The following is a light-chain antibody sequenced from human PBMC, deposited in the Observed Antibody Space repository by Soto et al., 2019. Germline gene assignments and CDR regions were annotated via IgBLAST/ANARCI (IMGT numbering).Light chain of an antibody. Sequence: DIVMTQTPLSLPVTPGEPASISCGSSQSLLDSDDGTTDLDWYVRKPGECTLLLIYTGPDRASGVPDRFSGSGSGTDFTLKISRVEAEDVGVYYCMQRIEFPLTFGGGTRLEI. CDR3: MQRIEFPLT. V-gene: IGKV2-40*01. CDR1: QSLLDSDDGTTD. CDR2: TGP. J-gene: IGKJ5*01.